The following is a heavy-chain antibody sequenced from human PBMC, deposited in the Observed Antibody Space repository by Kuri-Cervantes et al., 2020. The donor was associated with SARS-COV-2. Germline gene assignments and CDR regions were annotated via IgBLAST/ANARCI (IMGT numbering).Heavy chain of an antibody. Sequence: GESLKISCAASGFTFSDYYMDWVRQAPGKGLEWVGRTRNKANSYTTEYAASVKGRFTISRDDSKNSLYLQMNSLKTEDTAVYYCASAVAGLFDYWGQGTLVTVSS. CDR3: ASAVAGLFDY. V-gene: IGHV3-72*01. D-gene: IGHD6-19*01. CDR1: GFTFSDYY. J-gene: IGHJ4*02. CDR2: TRNKANSYTT.